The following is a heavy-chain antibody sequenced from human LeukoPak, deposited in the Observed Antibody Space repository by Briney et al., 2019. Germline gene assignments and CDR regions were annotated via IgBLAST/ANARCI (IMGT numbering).Heavy chain of an antibody. D-gene: IGHD3-16*02. CDR2: IYYSGST. Sequence: TSETLSLTCTVSGGSISSSSYYWGWIRQPPGMGLECIGSIYYSGSTYYNPSLKSRVTISVDTSKNQFSLKLSSVTAADTAVYDCARLITFGGVIVNYYFDYWGQGTLVTVSS. V-gene: IGHV4-39*01. CDR1: GGSISSSSYY. J-gene: IGHJ4*02. CDR3: ARLITFGGVIVNYYFDY.